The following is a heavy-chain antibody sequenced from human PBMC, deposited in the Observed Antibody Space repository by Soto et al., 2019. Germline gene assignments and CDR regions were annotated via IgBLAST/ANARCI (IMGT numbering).Heavy chain of an antibody. CDR1: GFTFSSYG. V-gene: IGHV3-30*18. J-gene: IGHJ1*01. D-gene: IGHD2-15*01. CDR3: AKGEVVANTYLQH. Sequence: GGSLRLSCAASGFTFSSYGMHWVRQAPGKGLEWVAVISYDGSDKYYADSVKGRFTISRDNSNNTLYLQMDSLRAEDTAVYYCAKGEVVANTYLQHWGKGTLVTVAS. CDR2: ISYDGSDK.